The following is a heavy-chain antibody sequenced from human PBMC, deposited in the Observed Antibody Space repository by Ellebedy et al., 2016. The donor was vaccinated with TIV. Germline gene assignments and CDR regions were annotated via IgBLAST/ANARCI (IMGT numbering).Heavy chain of an antibody. Sequence: GESLKISXAASGFTFSDYSMNWVRQAPGKGLEWLSYISSGSTTTYYADSVKDRFVISRDNAEKSLFLQMHSLRADDTAIYYCATLRGAGPGRPRDYWGQGTLVTVSS. CDR1: GFTFSDYS. D-gene: IGHD6-13*01. CDR2: ISSGSTTT. J-gene: IGHJ4*02. CDR3: ATLRGAGPGRPRDY. V-gene: IGHV3-48*04.